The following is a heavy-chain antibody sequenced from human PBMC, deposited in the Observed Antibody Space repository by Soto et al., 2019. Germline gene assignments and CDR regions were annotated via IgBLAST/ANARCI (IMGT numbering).Heavy chain of an antibody. D-gene: IGHD3-9*01. V-gene: IGHV3-23*01. CDR1: GFTFSSYA. CDR2: ISGSGGST. J-gene: IGHJ6*02. Sequence: EVQLLESGGGLVQPGGSLRLSCAASGFTFSSYAMSWVRQAPGKGLEWVSAISGSGGSTYYADSVKGRFTISRDNSKNPLYLQMNSLRAADTAVYDCAKDSGTIDYYYGMDVWGQGTTVTVSS. CDR3: AKDSGTIDYYYGMDV.